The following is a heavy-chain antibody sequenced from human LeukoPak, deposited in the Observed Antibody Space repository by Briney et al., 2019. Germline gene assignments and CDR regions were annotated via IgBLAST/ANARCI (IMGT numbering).Heavy chain of an antibody. CDR2: INHSGST. Sequence: SETLSLTCAVYGGPFSGYYWSWIRQPPGKGLEWIGEINHSGSTNYNPSLKSRVTISVDTSKNQFSLKLSSVTAADTAVYYCAGFYYYYGMDVWGQGTTVTVSS. CDR3: AGFYYYYGMDV. V-gene: IGHV4-34*01. J-gene: IGHJ6*02. CDR1: GGPFSGYY.